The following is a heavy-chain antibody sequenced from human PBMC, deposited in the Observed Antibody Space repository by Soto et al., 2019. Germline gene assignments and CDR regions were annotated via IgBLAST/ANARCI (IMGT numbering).Heavy chain of an antibody. D-gene: IGHD3-9*01. CDR2: IYYSGST. V-gene: IGHV4-59*01. Sequence: SETLSLTCTVSGGSISSYYWSWIRQPPGKGLEWIGYIYYSGSTNYNPSLKSRVTISVDTSKNQFSLKLSSVTAADTAVYYCAREGDHYDNLTGPDAFDIWGQGTMVTVSS. CDR3: AREGDHYDNLTGPDAFDI. CDR1: GGSISSYY. J-gene: IGHJ3*02.